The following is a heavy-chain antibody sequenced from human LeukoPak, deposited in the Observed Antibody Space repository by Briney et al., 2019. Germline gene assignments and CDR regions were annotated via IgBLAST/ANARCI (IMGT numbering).Heavy chain of an antibody. CDR1: GFTFSSHG. CDR2: ISSMSTTI. J-gene: IGHJ4*02. D-gene: IGHD3-22*01. V-gene: IGHV3-48*04. Sequence: PGGSLRLSCAASGFTFSSHGMNWVRQSPGKGLEWVSYISSMSTTIYYADSVKGRFAISRDNAKNSLYLQMSSLRAEDTAVYYCAKGLGYSPATLYDYWGQGTLVTVSS. CDR3: AKGLGYSPATLYDY.